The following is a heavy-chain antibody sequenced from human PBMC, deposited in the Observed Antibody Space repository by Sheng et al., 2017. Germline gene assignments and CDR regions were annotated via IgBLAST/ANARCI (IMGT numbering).Heavy chain of an antibody. D-gene: IGHD4-17*01. CDR1: GFTFSTYD. J-gene: IGHJ4*01. V-gene: IGHV3-33*01. CDR3: ARGRHRSVTTQSPDY. Sequence: QVQLVESGGGVVQPGRSLRLSCAASGFTFSTYDMHWLRQAPGKGLEWVALIYYDGSNKYYADSVKGRFTISRDNSKNTLYLQMNSLESRGHGCLFLVARGRHRSVTTQSPDYW. CDR2: IYYDGSNK.